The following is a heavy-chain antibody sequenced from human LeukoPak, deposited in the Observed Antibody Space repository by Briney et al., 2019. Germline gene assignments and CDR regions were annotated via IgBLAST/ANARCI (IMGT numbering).Heavy chain of an antibody. CDR2: IDGNGGST. V-gene: IGHV3-64*01. CDR1: GFTFSSYV. D-gene: IGHD2-2*01. J-gene: IGHJ4*02. CDR3: ARGGGYCSRTGCYGIDY. Sequence: GGSLRLSCAASGFTFSSYVMHWVRQAPGKGLEYVSTIDGNGGSTYYANSVKGRFTISRDNSKNTLNLQMGSLRAEDMAVYYCARGGGYCSRTGCYGIDYWGQGTLVTVSS.